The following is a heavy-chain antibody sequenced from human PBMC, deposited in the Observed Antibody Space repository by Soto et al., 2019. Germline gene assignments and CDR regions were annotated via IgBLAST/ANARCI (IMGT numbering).Heavy chain of an antibody. D-gene: IGHD3-22*01. J-gene: IGHJ4*02. CDR2: IIPMFGTA. CDR1: GDTFSSYA. CDR3: ARVGPALYYDSSGYPSPPDY. V-gene: IGHV1-69*13. Sequence: SVKVSCKASGDTFSSYAINWVRQAPGQGLEWMGGIIPMFGTANYAQKFKGRVTITAGESTSTVYMELSSLRSEDTAVYYCARVGPALYYDSSGYPSPPDYWCPGLLVTVVS.